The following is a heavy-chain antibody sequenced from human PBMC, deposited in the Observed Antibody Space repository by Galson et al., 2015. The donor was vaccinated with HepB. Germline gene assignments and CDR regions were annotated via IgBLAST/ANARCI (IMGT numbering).Heavy chain of an antibody. Sequence: SLRLSCAASGFTFSSFSMNWVRQAPGKGLEWVSSISRSSTYIYYADSVKGRFTISRDNARNSLYLQMSSLRAEDMAVYFCASEGYSDGYSLGWGQGTLVTVSS. CDR3: ASEGYSDGYSLG. D-gene: IGHD5-18*01. V-gene: IGHV3-21*06. J-gene: IGHJ4*02. CDR1: GFTFSSFS. CDR2: ISRSSTYI.